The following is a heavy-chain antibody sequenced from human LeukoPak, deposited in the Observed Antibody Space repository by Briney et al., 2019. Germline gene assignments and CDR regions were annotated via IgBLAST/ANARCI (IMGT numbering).Heavy chain of an antibody. D-gene: IGHD4-17*01. CDR3: ARDNGDYWFDY. J-gene: IGHJ4*02. V-gene: IGHV1-2*02. CDR2: INPNSGGT. CDR1: GYTFTGYY. Sequence: ASVKVSCKASGYTFTGYYMHWVRQAPEQGLEWMGWINPNSGGTNYAQKFQGRVTMTRDTSISTAYMELTRLRSDDTVVYYCARDNGDYWFDYWGQGTLVTVSS.